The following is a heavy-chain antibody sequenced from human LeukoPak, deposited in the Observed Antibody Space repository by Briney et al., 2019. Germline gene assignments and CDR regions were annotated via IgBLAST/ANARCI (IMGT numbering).Heavy chain of an antibody. Sequence: SETLSLTCTVSGGSISSYYWSWIRQPPGKGLEWIGYIYTSGSTNYNPSLKSRVTISVDTSKNQFSLKLSSVTAADTAAYYCARLSSGSLFDYWGQGTLVTVSS. D-gene: IGHD1-26*01. V-gene: IGHV4-4*09. CDR1: GGSISSYY. CDR2: IYTSGST. CDR3: ARLSSGSLFDY. J-gene: IGHJ4*02.